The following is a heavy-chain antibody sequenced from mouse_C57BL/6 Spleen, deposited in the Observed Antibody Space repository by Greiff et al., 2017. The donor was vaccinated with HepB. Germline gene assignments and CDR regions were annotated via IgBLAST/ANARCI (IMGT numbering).Heavy chain of an antibody. CDR2: IYPGDGDT. D-gene: IGHD1-1*01. CDR3: SILSYEGFAY. Sequence: VQLQESGPELVKPGASVKISCKASGYAFSSSWMNWVKQRPGKGLEWIGRIYPGDGDTNYNGKFKGKATLTADKSSSTAYMQLSSLTSEDSAVYFSSILSYEGFAYWGQPTLVTVSA. J-gene: IGHJ3*01. V-gene: IGHV1-82*01. CDR1: GYAFSSSW.